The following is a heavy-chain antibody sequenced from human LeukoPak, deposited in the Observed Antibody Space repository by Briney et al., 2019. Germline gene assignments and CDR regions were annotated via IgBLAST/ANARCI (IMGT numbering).Heavy chain of an antibody. CDR3: ARGLSPYDILTGYYYYYYYMDV. J-gene: IGHJ6*03. CDR2: ISSSGSTI. CDR1: GFTFSSYE. V-gene: IGHV3-48*03. D-gene: IGHD3-9*01. Sequence: QSGGSLRLSCAASGFTFSSYEMNWVRQAPGKGLEWVSYISSSGSTIYYADSVKGRFTISRDNAKNSLYLQMNSLRAEDTAVYYCARGLSPYDILTGYYYYYYYMDVWGKGTTVTVSS.